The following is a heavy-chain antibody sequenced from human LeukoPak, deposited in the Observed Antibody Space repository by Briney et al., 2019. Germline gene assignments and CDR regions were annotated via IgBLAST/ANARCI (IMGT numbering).Heavy chain of an antibody. CDR2: INQDGSEE. Sequence: PGGSLRLSCVASGFTFSNYWMTWVRQAPGKGLEWVANINQDGSEEFYVDSLKGRFTISRDNAKNSLYLQINSLRADDTAIYYCARDSGRFYIDYWGQGTLVTVSS. CDR1: GFTFSNYW. CDR3: ARDSGRFYIDY. J-gene: IGHJ4*02. D-gene: IGHD1-26*01. V-gene: IGHV3-7*03.